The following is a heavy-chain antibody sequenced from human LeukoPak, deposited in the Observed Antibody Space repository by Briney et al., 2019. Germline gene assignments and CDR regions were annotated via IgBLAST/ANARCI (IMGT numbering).Heavy chain of an antibody. Sequence: SVKVSCNASGYTFTIYGISWVRHPPGQGLEWMGWISAYNGNKNYAHKLQGRVTMNTDTSTSTAYMELRSLRSDDTAVYYCARVEPRYYDLWGGYHSLDYYYGMDVWGEGATVTVSS. CDR2: ISAYNGNK. CDR3: ARVEPRYYDLWGGYHSLDYYYGMDV. J-gene: IGHJ6*02. D-gene: IGHD3-3*01. CDR1: GYTFTIYG. V-gene: IGHV1-18*01.